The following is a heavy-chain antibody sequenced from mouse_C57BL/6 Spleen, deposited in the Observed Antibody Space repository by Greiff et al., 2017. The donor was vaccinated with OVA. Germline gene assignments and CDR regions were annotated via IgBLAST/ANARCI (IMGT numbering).Heavy chain of an antibody. CDR3: ARSSLIYDGYPFAY. Sequence: VQLQQPGAELVRPGSSVKLSCKASGYTFTSYWMHWVKQRPIQGLEWIGNIDPSDSETHYNQKFKDKATLTVDKSSSTAYMQLSSLTSEDSAVYYCARSSLIYDGYPFAYWGQGTLVTVSA. CDR2: IDPSDSET. D-gene: IGHD2-3*01. CDR1: GYTFTSYW. V-gene: IGHV1-52*01. J-gene: IGHJ3*01.